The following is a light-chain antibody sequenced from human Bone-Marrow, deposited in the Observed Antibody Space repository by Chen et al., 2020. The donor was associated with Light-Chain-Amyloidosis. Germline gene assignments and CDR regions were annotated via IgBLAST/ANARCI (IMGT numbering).Light chain of an antibody. CDR2: LGS. CDR3: MQALQTTWT. Sequence: DIVMTQSHLSLPVTPGEPASISCRSSQSLLHSNGYNYLDWYLQKPGQSPQLLIYLGSNRASGVPDRFSGSGSGTDFTLKISRVEAEDVGVYYCMQALQTTWTFGQGTKVEIK. V-gene: IGKV2-28*01. J-gene: IGKJ1*01. CDR1: QSLLHSNGYNY.